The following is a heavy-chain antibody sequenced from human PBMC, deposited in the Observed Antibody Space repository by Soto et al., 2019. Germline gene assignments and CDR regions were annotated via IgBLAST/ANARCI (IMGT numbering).Heavy chain of an antibody. CDR2: TYYRSKWYN. D-gene: IGHD6-19*01. Sequence: SQTLSLTCXISGDSVSSNSAAWNWIRQSPSRGLEWLGRTYYRSKWYNDYAVSVKSRITINPDTSKNQFSLQLNSVTPEDTAVYYCARESQDIAVAGSYYYYYGMDVWGQGTTVTVSS. J-gene: IGHJ6*02. CDR1: GDSVSSNSAA. CDR3: ARESQDIAVAGSYYYYYGMDV. V-gene: IGHV6-1*01.